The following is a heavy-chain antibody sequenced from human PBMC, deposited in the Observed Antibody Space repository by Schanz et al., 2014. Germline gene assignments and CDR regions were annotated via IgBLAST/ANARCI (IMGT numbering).Heavy chain of an antibody. CDR3: ARGSCTASGCYDAFDL. CDR1: GFTFSSYA. D-gene: IGHD2-2*01. CDR2: IRGSGGST. V-gene: IGHV3-23*01. Sequence: EVQLLESGGGLIQPGGSLRLSCAASGFTFSSYAMTWVRQAPGKGLEWVSSIRGSGGSTYYADSVKGRFTISRDNSKNTLFLQRNSLRSEDTAVYYCARGSCTASGCYDAFDLWGQGTLVTVSS. J-gene: IGHJ3*01.